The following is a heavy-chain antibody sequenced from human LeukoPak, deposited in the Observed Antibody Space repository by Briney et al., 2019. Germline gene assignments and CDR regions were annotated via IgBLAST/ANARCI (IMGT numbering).Heavy chain of an antibody. J-gene: IGHJ4*02. CDR2: ISGSGGST. CDR3: ANIPTTVPYLFDY. D-gene: IGHD4-17*01. CDR1: GFTFSSYA. Sequence: GGSLRLTCAASGFTFSSYAMSWVRQAPGKGLEWVSAISGSGGSTYYADSVKGRFAISRDDSKNTLYLQMNSLRAEDTAVYYCANIPTTVPYLFDYWGQGTLVTVSS. V-gene: IGHV3-23*01.